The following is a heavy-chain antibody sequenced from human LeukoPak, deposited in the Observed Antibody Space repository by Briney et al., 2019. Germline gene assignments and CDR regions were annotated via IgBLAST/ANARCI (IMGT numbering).Heavy chain of an antibody. CDR1: GGSISSSGYY. CDR3: ARHSRSGYGDYESAFDI. Sequence: PSETLSLTCIVSGGSISSSGYYWDWIRQPPGKGLEWIRNFYYTGSTYYNPSLKSRITISVDTSKNQFSLKLRSVTAADTAVYYCARHSRSGYGDYESAFDIWGQGTMVTVSS. J-gene: IGHJ3*02. CDR2: FYYTGST. V-gene: IGHV4-39*01. D-gene: IGHD5-12*01.